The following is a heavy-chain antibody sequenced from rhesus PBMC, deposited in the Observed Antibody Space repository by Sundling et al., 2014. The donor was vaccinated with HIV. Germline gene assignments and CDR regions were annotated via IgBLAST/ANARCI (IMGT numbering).Heavy chain of an antibody. CDR1: GFTFNHYD. D-gene: IGHD2-8*01. Sequence: EVQLVESGGGLVQPGGSLRLSCAASGFTFNHYDMNWVRQSLGKGLEWVSSTSNTGKIMYYADSVRGRFTISRDNAKNSLSLQMNSLKTEDTAVYYCSRGRYCSDGVCNFSFDSWGQGVLVTVSS. CDR2: TSNTGKIM. J-gene: IGHJ4*01. CDR3: SRGRYCSDGVCNFSFDS. V-gene: IGHV3S4*01.